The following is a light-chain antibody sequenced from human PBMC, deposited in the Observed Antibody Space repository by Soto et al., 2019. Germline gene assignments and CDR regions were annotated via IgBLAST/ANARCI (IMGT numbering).Light chain of an antibody. CDR1: QTVGRNY. V-gene: IGKV3D-20*02. Sequence: EIVLTQSPGTLSLSPGEWTTLSCRASQTVGRNYLAWYQQKPGQAPRLLIYEASSRATGIPARFSGGGSGTVFTLTISRLEPEDFAVYYCQQRSNWPWTFGQGTKVDIK. J-gene: IGKJ1*01. CDR2: EAS. CDR3: QQRSNWPWT.